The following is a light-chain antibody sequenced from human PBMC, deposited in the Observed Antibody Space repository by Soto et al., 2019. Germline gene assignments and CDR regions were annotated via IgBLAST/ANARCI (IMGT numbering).Light chain of an antibody. CDR2: GES. V-gene: IGKV3-15*01. CDR3: QQYNNWPLT. J-gene: IGKJ4*01. CDR1: QSVNNN. Sequence: EIVMTQSPATLSVSPGERATLSCRASQSVNNNLAWYQQKPGQAHRLLIYGESATATGIPARFSGSGSGTEVTLTISSRQSEDFAVYYFQQYNNWPLTFGGGTKVEIK.